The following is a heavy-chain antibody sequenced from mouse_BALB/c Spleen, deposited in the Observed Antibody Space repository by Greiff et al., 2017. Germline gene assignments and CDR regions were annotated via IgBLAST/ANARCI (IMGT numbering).Heavy chain of an antibody. V-gene: IGHV1-5*01. J-gene: IGHJ2*01. CDR2: IYPGNSDT. Sequence: EVQLQESGTVLARPGASVKMSCKASGYSFTSYWMHWVKQRPGQGLEWIGAIYPGNSDTSYNQKFKGKAKLTAVTSASTAYMELSSLTNEDSAVYYCTRSRGNLPFDYWGQGTTLTVSS. CDR1: GYSFTSYW. D-gene: IGHD2-1*01. CDR3: TRSRGNLPFDY.